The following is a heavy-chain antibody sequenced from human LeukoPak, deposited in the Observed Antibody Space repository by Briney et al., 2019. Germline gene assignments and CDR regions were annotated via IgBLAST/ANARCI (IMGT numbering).Heavy chain of an antibody. D-gene: IGHD3-10*01. CDR3: ARHPRESFGSGSDEYYYYYYMDV. J-gene: IGHJ6*03. Sequence: SETLSLTCTVSGGYISSYYWSWIRQPPGKGLEWIGYIFNSGSTYYNPSLKSRVTISVDTSKNQFSLKLSSVTAADTAVYYCARHPRESFGSGSDEYYYYYYMDVWGKGTTVTVSS. V-gene: IGHV4-59*04. CDR1: GGYISSYY. CDR2: IFNSGST.